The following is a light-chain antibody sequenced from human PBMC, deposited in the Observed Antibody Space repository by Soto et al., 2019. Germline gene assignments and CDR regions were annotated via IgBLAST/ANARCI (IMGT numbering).Light chain of an antibody. CDR2: GAS. J-gene: IGKJ2*01. CDR1: QSVSSAY. CDR3: QQSCSSFDT. V-gene: IGKV3-20*01. Sequence: DIVLTQSPGTLSLSLGERATLSCRASQSVSSAYLAWYQKLPGQAPRLLIYGASSRATGIPDRFSGSGSGTNFTLTISGLEPEYFSVYYWQQSCSSFDTFGQGTKLEIK.